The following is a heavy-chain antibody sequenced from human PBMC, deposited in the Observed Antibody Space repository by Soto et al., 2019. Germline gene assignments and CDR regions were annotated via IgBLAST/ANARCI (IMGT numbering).Heavy chain of an antibody. CDR3: ARHSLALRKNNWFDP. V-gene: IGHV4-39*01. Sequence: SETLSLTCTVSGDSIISSDFYWGWVRQPPGKGLEWIGSIFYLGSSYYNPSLKSRVTMSVDTSKNQFSLRLRSVTAADTALYFCARHSLALRKNNWFDPWGQGIMVSVAS. D-gene: IGHD3-3*02. CDR2: IFYLGSS. CDR1: GDSIISSDFY. J-gene: IGHJ5*02.